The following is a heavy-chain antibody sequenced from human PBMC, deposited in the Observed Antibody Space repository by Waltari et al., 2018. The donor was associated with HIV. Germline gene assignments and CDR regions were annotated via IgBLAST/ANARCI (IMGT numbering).Heavy chain of an antibody. V-gene: IGHV4-39*02. CDR2: IYYSGSA. D-gene: IGHD3-22*01. CDR1: GGSITSSSYY. Sequence: TVSGGSITSSSYYWGWIRQPPGKGLEWIGNIYYSGSAYYNSSLKSRVTISVDMSKNQFSLKLNSVTAADTAVYYCARDRYYYARTGSPDYWGQGTLVTVSS. CDR3: ARDRYYYARTGSPDY. J-gene: IGHJ4*02.